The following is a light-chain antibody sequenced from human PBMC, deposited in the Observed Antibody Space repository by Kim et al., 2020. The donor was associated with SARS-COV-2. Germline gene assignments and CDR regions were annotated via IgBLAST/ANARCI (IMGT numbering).Light chain of an antibody. CDR2: GAS. Sequence: VSPGDSAPLSCRASQSVTTNLAWYRQKVGQAPRLLIFGASSRATGIPARFSGSGSGTEFTLTISGLQSEDFGVYYCQQYDDWPPTFGQGTRVDIK. V-gene: IGKV3-15*01. CDR3: QQYDDWPPT. CDR1: QSVTTN. J-gene: IGKJ1*01.